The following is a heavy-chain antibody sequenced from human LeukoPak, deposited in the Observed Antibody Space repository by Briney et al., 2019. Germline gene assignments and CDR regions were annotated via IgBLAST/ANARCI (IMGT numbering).Heavy chain of an antibody. J-gene: IGHJ4*02. D-gene: IGHD3-9*01. CDR1: GFTFITYG. CDR3: ARAGVDSETLTGYSFFDS. CDR2: ISYDGTDK. Sequence: GRALRLSCAASGFTFITYGFHWVRQAPGKGLGWVTFISYDGTDKYYTDSVKGRFTISRDNSKNTLNLQMDSLRAEDTAVFYCARAGVDSETLTGYSFFDSWGQGTPVIVSS. V-gene: IGHV3-30*03.